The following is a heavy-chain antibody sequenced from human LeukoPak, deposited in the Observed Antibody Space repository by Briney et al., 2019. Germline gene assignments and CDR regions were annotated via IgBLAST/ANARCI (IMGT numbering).Heavy chain of an antibody. Sequence: GGPLRLSCAASGFTVSSNYMSWVRQAPGKGLEWVSVVYSGGSTYYADSVKGRFTISRDNSKNTLYLQMNSLRAEDTAVYYCASSPASSCLDYWGQGTLVTVSS. CDR3: ASSPASSCLDY. CDR2: VYSGGST. D-gene: IGHD6-13*01. CDR1: GFTVSSNY. J-gene: IGHJ4*02. V-gene: IGHV3-53*01.